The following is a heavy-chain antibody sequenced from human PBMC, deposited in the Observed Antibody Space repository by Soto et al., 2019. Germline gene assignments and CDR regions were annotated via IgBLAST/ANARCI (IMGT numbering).Heavy chain of an antibody. CDR1: GFTFGDYA. CDR3: TRDNIVVVVDYYYYYGMDV. V-gene: IGHV3-49*03. J-gene: IGHJ6*02. CDR2: IRSKAYGGTT. Sequence: PGGSLRLSCTASGFTFGDYAMSWFRQAPGKGLEWVGFIRSKAYGGTTEYAASVKGRFTISRDDSKSIAYLQMNSLKTEDTAVYYCTRDNIVVVVDYYYYYGMDVWGQGTTVTVSS. D-gene: IGHD2-15*01.